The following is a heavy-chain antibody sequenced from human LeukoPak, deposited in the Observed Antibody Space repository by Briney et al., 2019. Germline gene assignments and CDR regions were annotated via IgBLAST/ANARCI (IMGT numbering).Heavy chain of an antibody. CDR2: ISGSGGST. CDR3: AKDLSLLWFGEPLDY. D-gene: IGHD3-10*01. Sequence: GGSLRLSCEASGFTFSSYWMSWVRQAPGKGLEWVPAISGSGGSTYYADSVKGRFTISRDNSKNTLYLQMNSLRAEDTAVYYCAKDLSLLWFGEPLDYWGQGTLVTVSS. J-gene: IGHJ4*02. CDR1: GFTFSSYW. V-gene: IGHV3-23*01.